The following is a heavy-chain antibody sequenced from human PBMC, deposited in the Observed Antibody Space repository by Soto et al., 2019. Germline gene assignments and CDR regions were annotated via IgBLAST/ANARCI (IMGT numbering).Heavy chain of an antibody. Sequence: QLQLQESGPGLVKPSETLSLTCTVSGGSISSSSYYWGWIRQPPGKGLEWIGSIYYSGSTYYNPSLTSRVTISVDTSKNQCSLKLSSVTAADTAVYYCARHYYYDSSGYYRHYYYYGMDVWGQGTTVTVSS. CDR3: ARHYYYDSSGYYRHYYYYGMDV. V-gene: IGHV4-39*01. D-gene: IGHD3-22*01. J-gene: IGHJ6*02. CDR2: IYYSGST. CDR1: GGSISSSSYY.